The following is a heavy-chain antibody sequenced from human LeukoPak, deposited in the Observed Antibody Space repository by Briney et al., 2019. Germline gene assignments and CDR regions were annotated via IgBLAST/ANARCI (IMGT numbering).Heavy chain of an antibody. J-gene: IGHJ4*02. CDR2: IHNSGST. D-gene: IGHD3-16*01. V-gene: IGHV4-59*01. CDR1: SDYISSYY. Sequence: SETLSLTCTVASDYISSYYWSWIRQPPGKGLEWIGFIHNSGSTNYNPSLKSRLAMSLGTSKNQFSLNLNSVTAADTAVYYCARGIRGAADYWGQGTLVTVSS. CDR3: ARGIRGAADY.